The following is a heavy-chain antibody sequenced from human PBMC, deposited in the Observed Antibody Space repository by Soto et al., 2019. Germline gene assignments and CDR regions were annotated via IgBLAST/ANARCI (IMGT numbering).Heavy chain of an antibody. CDR1: GGSISSGGYY. V-gene: IGHV4-31*03. D-gene: IGHD3-16*01. J-gene: IGHJ6*02. CDR2: IYYSGST. Sequence: SETLSLTCTVSGGSISSGGYYWSWIRQHPGKGLEWIGYIYYSGSTYYNPSLKSRVTISVDTSKNQFSLKLSSVTAADTAVYYCARGARRKEYGMDVWGQGTTVTVSS. CDR3: ARGARRKEYGMDV.